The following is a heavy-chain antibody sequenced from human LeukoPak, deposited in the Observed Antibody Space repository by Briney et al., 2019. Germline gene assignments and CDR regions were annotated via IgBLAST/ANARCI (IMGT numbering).Heavy chain of an antibody. Sequence: GGSLRLSCAASGFTFSSNYMSWVRQAPGKGLEWVSVIYSGGSTYYADSVKGRFTIPRDNSKNTLYLQMNSLRAEDTAVYYCAREAIVGATTEYYFDYWGQGTLVTVSS. CDR3: AREAIVGATTEYYFDY. D-gene: IGHD1-26*01. V-gene: IGHV3-53*01. CDR2: IYSGGST. CDR1: GFTFSSNY. J-gene: IGHJ4*02.